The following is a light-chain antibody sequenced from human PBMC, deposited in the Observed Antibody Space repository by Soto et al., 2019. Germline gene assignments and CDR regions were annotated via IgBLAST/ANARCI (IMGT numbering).Light chain of an antibody. CDR3: QQRSSWPLT. V-gene: IGKV3-11*01. CDR1: QSARSY. Sequence: EIVLTQSPGTLSLSPGERATLSCRASQSARSYLAWYQQKPGQAPRLLIYDVSNRATGIPARFSGSGSETDFSLTISSLEPEDFAVYYCQQRSSWPLTFGGGTKVDIK. CDR2: DVS. J-gene: IGKJ4*01.